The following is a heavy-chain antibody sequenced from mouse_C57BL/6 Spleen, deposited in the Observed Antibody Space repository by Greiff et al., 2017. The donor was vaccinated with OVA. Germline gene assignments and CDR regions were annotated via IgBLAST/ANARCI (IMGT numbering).Heavy chain of an antibody. CDR2: ISDGGSYT. D-gene: IGHD1-1*01. V-gene: IGHV5-4*01. J-gene: IGHJ3*01. CDR3: ARHYYYDSSYKGWFAY. CDR1: GFTFSSYA. Sequence: EVQLVESGGGLVKPGGSLKLSCAASGFTFSSYAMSWVRQTPEKRLEWVATISDGGSYTYYPDNVKGRFTISRDNAKNNLYLQMSHLKSEDTAMYYCARHYYYDSSYKGWFAYWGQGTLVTVSA.